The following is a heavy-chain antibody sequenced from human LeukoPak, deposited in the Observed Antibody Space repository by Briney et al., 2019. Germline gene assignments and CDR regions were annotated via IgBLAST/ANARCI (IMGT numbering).Heavy chain of an antibody. CDR1: GYTFTGYY. J-gene: IGHJ6*02. CDR3: ARRGGRDLYYYYYGMDV. D-gene: IGHD1-26*01. CDR2: INPNSGGT. Sequence: ASVKVSCKASGYTFTGYYMHWVRQAPGQGLEWMGWINPNSGGTNYAQKFQGRVTMTRDTSISTAYMELSRLRSDDTAVYYRARRGGRDLYYYYYGMDVWGQGTTVTVSS. V-gene: IGHV1-2*02.